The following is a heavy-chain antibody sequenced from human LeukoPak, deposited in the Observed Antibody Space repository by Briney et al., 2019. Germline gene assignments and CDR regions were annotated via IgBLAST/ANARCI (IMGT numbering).Heavy chain of an antibody. CDR3: ARVYGSGYDFRGAFDI. CDR2: IYYSGST. D-gene: IGHD5-12*01. V-gene: IGHV4-59*01. J-gene: IGHJ3*02. Sequence: SETLSLTCTVSGGSISTYYWTWIRQPPGKGLEWIGYIYYSGSTNYNPSLKSRVTISVDTSKNQFSLKLSSVTAADTAVYYCARVYGSGYDFRGAFDIWGQGTMVTVSS. CDR1: GGSISTYY.